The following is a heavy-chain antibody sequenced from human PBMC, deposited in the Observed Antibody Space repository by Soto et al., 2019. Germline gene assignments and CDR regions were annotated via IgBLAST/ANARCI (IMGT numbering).Heavy chain of an antibody. Sequence: HPGGSLRLSCAASGFTFSSYGMHWVRQAPGKGLEWVAVIWYDGSNKYYADSVKGRFTISRDNSKNTLYLQMNSLRAEDTAVYYCARGRYCTNGVCYVGTFYGMDVWGHGTTVTVSS. CDR3: ARGRYCTNGVCYVGTFYGMDV. D-gene: IGHD2-8*01. J-gene: IGHJ6*02. CDR2: IWYDGSNK. V-gene: IGHV3-33*01. CDR1: GFTFSSYG.